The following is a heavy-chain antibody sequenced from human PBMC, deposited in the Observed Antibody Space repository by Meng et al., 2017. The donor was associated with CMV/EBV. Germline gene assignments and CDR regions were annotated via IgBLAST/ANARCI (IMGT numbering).Heavy chain of an antibody. CDR1: GVTVMSNY. Sequence: EGRLGWSGGGLGQPGGSLRLSVAASGVTVMSNYMSWVRQAPGKGLEWFSVIYSGDGTYYEDSVKGRFTISRDNSKNPLYLQMNSLRAEDTAVYYCARIGSGSYSWDYWGQGTLVTVSS. V-gene: IGHV3-66*01. D-gene: IGHD1-26*01. CDR2: IYSGDGT. CDR3: ARIGSGSYSWDY. J-gene: IGHJ4*02.